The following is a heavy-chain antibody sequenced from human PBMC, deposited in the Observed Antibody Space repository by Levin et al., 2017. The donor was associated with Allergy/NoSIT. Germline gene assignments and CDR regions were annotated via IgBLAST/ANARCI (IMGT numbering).Heavy chain of an antibody. CDR2: IVVGSGNT. Sequence: SVKVSCKASGFTFTSSAVQWVRQARGQRLEWIGWIVVGSGNTNYAQKFQERVTITRDMSTSTAYMELSSLRSEDTAVYYCAAGHYYYGSGSYYLLPDYWGQGTLVTVSS. CDR1: GFTFTSSA. J-gene: IGHJ4*02. D-gene: IGHD3-10*01. CDR3: AAGHYYYGSGSYYLLPDY. V-gene: IGHV1-58*01.